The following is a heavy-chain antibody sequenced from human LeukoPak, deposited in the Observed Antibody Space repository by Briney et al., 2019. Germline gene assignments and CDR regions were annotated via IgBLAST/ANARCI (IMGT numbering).Heavy chain of an antibody. CDR1: GFTFSSYS. J-gene: IGHJ4*02. D-gene: IGHD3-22*01. Sequence: PGGSLRLSCAASGFTFSSYSMNWVRQAPGKGLEWVSAISGSGRYTYYADSVKGRFTISRDNSKNTLYLQMNSLRAEDTAVYYCAKALTYYYDSSGSQVLDYWGQGTLVTVSS. V-gene: IGHV3-23*01. CDR2: ISGSGRYT. CDR3: AKALTYYYDSSGSQVLDY.